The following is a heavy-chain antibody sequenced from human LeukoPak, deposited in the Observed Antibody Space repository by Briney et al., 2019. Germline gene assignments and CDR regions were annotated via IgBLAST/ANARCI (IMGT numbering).Heavy chain of an antibody. Sequence: GGSLRLSCAASGFTFSNYAMSWVRQAPGKGLEWVSTISDNGGATYYAASVKGRFTISRDNSKNTLYLQMNSLRAEDTAVYYCARKTGTTGEAFDYWGQGTQVTVSS. J-gene: IGHJ4*02. CDR1: GFTFSNYA. CDR2: ISDNGGAT. D-gene: IGHD1-1*01. V-gene: IGHV3-23*01. CDR3: ARKTGTTGEAFDY.